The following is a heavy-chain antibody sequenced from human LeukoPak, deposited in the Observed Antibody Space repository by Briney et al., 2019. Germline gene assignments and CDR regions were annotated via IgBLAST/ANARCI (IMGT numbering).Heavy chain of an antibody. V-gene: IGHV3-15*01. J-gene: IGHJ4*02. Sequence: GGSLRLSCAASGFTFTSYAMSWVRQAPGKGLEWVGRIRPKNSGGTADHAAPVKGRFTISRDDSKNTLYLQMNSLKIEDTAVYYCTSRGDWGQGTLVTVSS. CDR1: GFTFTSYA. CDR3: TSRGD. D-gene: IGHD3-10*01. CDR2: IRPKNSGGTA.